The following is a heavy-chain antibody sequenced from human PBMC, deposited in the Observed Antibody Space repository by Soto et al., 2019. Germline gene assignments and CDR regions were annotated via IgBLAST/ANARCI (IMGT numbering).Heavy chain of an antibody. CDR3: ATYYYDSXGYYAPWLGSWYNWFDP. V-gene: IGHV4-39*01. Sequence: PSETLSLTCTVSGGSISSSSYYWGWIRQPPGKGLEWIGSIYYSGSTYYNPSLKSRVTISVDTSKNQFSLKLSSVTAADTAVYYCATYYYDSXGYYAPWLGSWYNWFDPWGQGTLVTVSS. J-gene: IGHJ5*02. CDR2: IYYSGST. CDR1: GGSISSSSYY. D-gene: IGHD3-22*01.